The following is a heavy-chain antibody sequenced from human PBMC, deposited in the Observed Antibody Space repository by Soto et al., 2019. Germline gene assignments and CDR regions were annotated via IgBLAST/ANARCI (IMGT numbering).Heavy chain of an antibody. CDR2: ISGSGGST. CDR3: AKDRKAAGTYYFDY. J-gene: IGHJ4*02. D-gene: IGHD6-13*01. Sequence: GGSLRLSCAASGFTFSSYAMSWVRQAPGKGLEWVSGISGSGGSTYYADSVKGRFTISRDNSKNTLYLQMNSLRAEDTAVYYYAKDRKAAGTYYFDYWGQGTLVTVSS. V-gene: IGHV3-23*01. CDR1: GFTFSSYA.